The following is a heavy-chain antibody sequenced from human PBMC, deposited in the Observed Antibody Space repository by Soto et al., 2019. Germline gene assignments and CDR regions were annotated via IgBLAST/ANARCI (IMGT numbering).Heavy chain of an antibody. CDR1: GFTFTTSA. D-gene: IGHD5-12*01. V-gene: IGHV1-58*01. CDR2: IVVGSGNT. Sequence: SVKVSCKASGFTFTTSAVQWVRQARGQRLEWIGWIVVGSGNTNYAQKFQERVTITRDMSTTTAYMELSSLRSEDTAVYYCAAGRDGYNFSPFYYYYGMDVWGQGTTVTVSS. CDR3: AAGRDGYNFSPFYYYYGMDV. J-gene: IGHJ6*02.